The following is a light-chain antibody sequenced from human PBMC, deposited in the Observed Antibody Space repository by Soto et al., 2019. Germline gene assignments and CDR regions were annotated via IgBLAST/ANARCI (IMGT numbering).Light chain of an antibody. Sequence: QSALTQPASVSGSPGQSITISCTGTSSDVGGYTYVSWYQQHPGKAPKLMIYAVSNRPSEVSNRFSGSKSGNTASLTISGLQAEDEGNYYCSSYTSDSTLVVFGGGTKLTVL. CDR3: SSYTSDSTLVV. CDR2: AVS. CDR1: SSDVGGYTY. V-gene: IGLV2-14*01. J-gene: IGLJ2*01.